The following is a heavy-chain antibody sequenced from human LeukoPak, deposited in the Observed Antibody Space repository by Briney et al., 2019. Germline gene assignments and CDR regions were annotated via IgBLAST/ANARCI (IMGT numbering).Heavy chain of an antibody. CDR1: GFTFSSYS. V-gene: IGHV3-21*01. CDR2: ISSSSSYI. CDR3: ARDGPAVTTDQFAY. D-gene: IGHD4-17*01. J-gene: IGHJ4*02. Sequence: PGGSLRLSCAASGFTFSSYSMNWVRQAPGKGLEWVSSISSSSSYIYYADSVKGRFTISRDNAKNSLYLQMNSLRAEDTAVYYCARDGPAVTTDQFAYWGQGTLVTVSS.